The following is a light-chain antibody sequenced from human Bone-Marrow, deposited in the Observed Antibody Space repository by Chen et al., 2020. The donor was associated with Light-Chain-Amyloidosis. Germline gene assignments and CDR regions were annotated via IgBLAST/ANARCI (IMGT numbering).Light chain of an antibody. Sequence: SYELTQPPSVSVPPAQTARITCSGDDLPTKYAYWYQQKPGPAPVLVINRDTERPSGVSERFSCGSEGTTATLTISGAQAEDEADYHWQSADSSGTYEVIFGGGTKLTVL. J-gene: IGLJ2*01. CDR3: QSADSSGTYEVI. V-gene: IGLV3-25*03. CDR2: RDT. CDR1: DLPTKY.